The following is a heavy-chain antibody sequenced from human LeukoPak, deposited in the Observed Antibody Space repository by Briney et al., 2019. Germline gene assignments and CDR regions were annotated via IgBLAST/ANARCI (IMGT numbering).Heavy chain of an antibody. CDR1: GFTFSSYW. Sequence: GGSLRLSCAASGFTFSSYWMHWVRQAPGKGLVWVSRINGDGSSTSYADSVKGRFTISRDNAKNTLYLQMNSLRAEDMAVYYCASPSSSPFDYWGQGTLVTVSS. J-gene: IGHJ4*02. V-gene: IGHV3-74*01. CDR3: ASPSSSPFDY. CDR2: INGDGSST. D-gene: IGHD6-6*01.